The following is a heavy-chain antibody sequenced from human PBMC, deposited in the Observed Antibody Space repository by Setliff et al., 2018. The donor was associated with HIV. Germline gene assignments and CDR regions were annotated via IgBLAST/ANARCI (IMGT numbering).Heavy chain of an antibody. CDR2: IHYSGTS. V-gene: IGHV4-59*08. Sequence: ETLSLTCTVSGDLINNHNWNWIRQSPEKGLEWLGNIHYSGTSNYNSSLKSRIVISLDTSKKQFSLHFYSVTAADTAVYYCARSRIRGYYDTSPAMAFDIWGQGTRVTVSS. D-gene: IGHD3-22*01. CDR1: GDLINNHN. J-gene: IGHJ3*02. CDR3: ARSRIRGYYDTSPAMAFDI.